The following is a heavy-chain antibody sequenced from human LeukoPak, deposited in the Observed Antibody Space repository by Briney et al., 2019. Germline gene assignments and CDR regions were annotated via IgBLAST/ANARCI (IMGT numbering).Heavy chain of an antibody. J-gene: IGHJ4*02. CDR3: ARSSRITMVRGVITKDFDY. CDR1: GFTFSSYA. D-gene: IGHD3-10*01. V-gene: IGHV3-30-3*01. Sequence: GGSLRLSCAASGFTFSSYAMHWVRQAPGKGLEWVAVISYDGSNKYYADSVKGRFTISRDNSKNTLYLQMNSLRAEDTAVYYCARSSRITMVRGVITKDFDYWGQGTLVTVSS. CDR2: ISYDGSNK.